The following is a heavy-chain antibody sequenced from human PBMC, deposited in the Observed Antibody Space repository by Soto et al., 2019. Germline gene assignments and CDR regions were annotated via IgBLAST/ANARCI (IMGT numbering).Heavy chain of an antibody. CDR1: PFTFKNFP. J-gene: IGHJ6*02. CDR3: AREKCSSTSCNHGMDV. V-gene: IGHV3-21*01. CDR2: ITTTSTYK. D-gene: IGHD2-2*01. Sequence: VGSLRLSCVASPFTFKNFPMHWVRQAPGKGLQWLASITTTSTYKYYADSVKGRFSISRDNAKNSLYLELTNLRSEDTAVYYCAREKCSSTSCNHGMDVWGLGTTVTVSS.